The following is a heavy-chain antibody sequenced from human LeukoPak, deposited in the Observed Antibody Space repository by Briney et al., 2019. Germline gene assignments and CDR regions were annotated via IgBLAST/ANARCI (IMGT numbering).Heavy chain of an antibody. Sequence: GGSLRLSCVASGFTFSDYYMSWIRQAPGKGLEWVSYISSSSSYIYYADSVKGRFTISRDNAKNSLYLQMNSLRAEDTAVYYCARVEDYDILTGFDYWGQGTLVTVSS. J-gene: IGHJ4*02. CDR1: GFTFSDYY. CDR2: ISSSSSYI. D-gene: IGHD3-9*01. V-gene: IGHV3-11*06. CDR3: ARVEDYDILTGFDY.